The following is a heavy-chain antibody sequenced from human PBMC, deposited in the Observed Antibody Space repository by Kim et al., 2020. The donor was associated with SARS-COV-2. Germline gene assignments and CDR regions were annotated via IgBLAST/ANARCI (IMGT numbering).Heavy chain of an antibody. CDR2: GGGN. D-gene: IGHD4-17*01. J-gene: IGHJ4*02. Sequence: GGGNLYSDSGKCRFTISRANAKNTVDLKMNSLRAEDTAVYYCAVLRWFDDWGQGSLVTVSS. V-gene: IGHV3-74*01. CDR3: AVLRWFDD.